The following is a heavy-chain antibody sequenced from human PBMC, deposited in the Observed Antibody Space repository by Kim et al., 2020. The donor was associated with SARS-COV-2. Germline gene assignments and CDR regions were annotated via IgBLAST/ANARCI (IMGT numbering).Heavy chain of an antibody. CDR2: IHSSGNT. CDR3: ARMSVVGATNPYFDY. D-gene: IGHD1-26*01. CDR1: GDSINGYY. Sequence: SETLSLTCTVSGDSINGYYWSWIRQPAGKGLEYIGRIHSSGNTKYLPSLNSRVTMSVDTYNSKFSLTLSSLTAADTAIYFCARMSVVGATNPYFDYWGQGTLVTVSS. J-gene: IGHJ4*02. V-gene: IGHV4-4*07.